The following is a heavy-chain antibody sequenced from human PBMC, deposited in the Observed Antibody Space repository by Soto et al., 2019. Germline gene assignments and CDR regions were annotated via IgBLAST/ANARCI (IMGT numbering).Heavy chain of an antibody. CDR3: ATERFYGSGSTFDY. D-gene: IGHD3-10*01. CDR2: IYYSGST. Sequence: PSETLSLTCTVSGVSISIYDWSWIRQPPGKGLEWIGYIYYSGSTNYNPSLKSRVTISVDTSKNQFSLKLSSVTAADTAVYYCATERFYGSGSTFDYWGQGTLVTVSS. V-gene: IGHV4-59*01. J-gene: IGHJ4*02. CDR1: GVSISIYD.